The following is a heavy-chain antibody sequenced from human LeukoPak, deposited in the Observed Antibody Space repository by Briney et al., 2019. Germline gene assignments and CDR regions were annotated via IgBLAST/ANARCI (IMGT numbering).Heavy chain of an antibody. CDR2: ISSNGGRT. CDR3: ARNSRGAYSSGYNFDY. D-gene: IGHD3-22*01. V-gene: IGHV3-64*01. J-gene: IGHJ4*02. CDR1: GFTFRSYG. Sequence: GGSLRLSCAASGFTFRSYGMHWVRQAPGKGLEYVSAISSNGGRTYYANSVKGRFTISRDNAKNSLYLQMNSLRAEDTAVYYCARNSRGAYSSGYNFDYWGQGTLVTVSS.